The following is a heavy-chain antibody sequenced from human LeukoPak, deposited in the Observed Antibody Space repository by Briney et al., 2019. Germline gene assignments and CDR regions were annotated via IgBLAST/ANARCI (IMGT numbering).Heavy chain of an antibody. V-gene: IGHV3-74*01. CDR2: INIDGSST. CDR1: GFTFSNYW. CDR3: ARGPLTGEIDY. J-gene: IGHJ4*02. D-gene: IGHD3-9*01. Sequence: GGSLRLSCAASGFTFSNYWMHWVRQAPGKGLVWVSRINIDGSSTNNADSVKGRFTISRDNSKNTLYLQMNSLRAEDTAVYYCARGPLTGEIDYWGQGTLVTVSS.